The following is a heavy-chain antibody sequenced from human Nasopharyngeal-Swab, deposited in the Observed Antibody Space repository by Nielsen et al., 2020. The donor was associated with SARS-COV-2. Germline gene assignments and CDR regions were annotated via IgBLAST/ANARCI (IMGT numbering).Heavy chain of an antibody. Sequence: GESLKISCAASGFTFSSYSMNWVRQAPGKGLEWVSAISGSGGSTYYADSVKGRFTISRDNSKNTLYLQMNSLRAEDTAVYYCAKDVRGSGSLGCMDVWGQGTTVTVSS. V-gene: IGHV3-23*01. D-gene: IGHD3-10*01. CDR3: AKDVRGSGSLGCMDV. CDR2: ISGSGGST. J-gene: IGHJ6*02. CDR1: GFTFSSYS.